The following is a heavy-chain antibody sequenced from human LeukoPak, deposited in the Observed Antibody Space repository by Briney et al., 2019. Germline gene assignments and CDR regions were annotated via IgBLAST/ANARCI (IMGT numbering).Heavy chain of an antibody. D-gene: IGHD6-13*01. CDR2: ISSSGSTI. CDR3: AREPSSSWRAHMDI. J-gene: IGHJ6*02. V-gene: IGHV3-11*01. CDR1: GFTFSDYY. Sequence: GGSLRLSCAASGFTFSDYYMSWIRQAPGKGLEWVSYISSSGSTIYYADSAKGRFTISRDNAKNSLYLQMNSLRAEDTAVYYCAREPSSSWRAHMDIWGQGTTVTVSS.